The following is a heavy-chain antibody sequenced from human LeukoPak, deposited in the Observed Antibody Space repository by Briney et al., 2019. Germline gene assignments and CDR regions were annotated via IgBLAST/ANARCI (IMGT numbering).Heavy chain of an antibody. J-gene: IGHJ4*02. CDR3: ARSGYYDFWRGPARFDY. V-gene: IGHV1-69*13. D-gene: IGHD3-3*01. CDR2: IIPIFGTA. CDR1: GGTFSSYA. Sequence: SVKVSCKASGGTFSSYAISWVRQAPGQGLEWMGGIIPIFGTANYAQKFQGRVTITADESTSTAYMELSSLRSEDTAVYYCARSGYYDFWRGPARFDYCGQGTLVTVSS.